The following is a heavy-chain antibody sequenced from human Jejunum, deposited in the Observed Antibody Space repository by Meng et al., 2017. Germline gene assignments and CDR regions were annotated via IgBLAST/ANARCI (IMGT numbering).Heavy chain of an antibody. J-gene: IGHJ4*02. V-gene: IGHV3-23*04. CDR2: LSDSGAGT. Sequence: DVQLVGHGGGLEHTGGSLGPFCARAGFCFSDYAMSWVRQAPGKGLEWVSALSDSGAGTHYADSVKGRFTISRDNSQNTLYLEVNSLGAEDTAVYYCARVLRRSSWYFDYWGQGTLVTVSS. CDR1: GFCFSDYA. D-gene: IGHD6-13*01. CDR3: ARVLRRSSWYFDY.